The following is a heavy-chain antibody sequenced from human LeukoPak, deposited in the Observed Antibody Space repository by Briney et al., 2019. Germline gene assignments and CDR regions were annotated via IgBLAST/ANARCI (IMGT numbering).Heavy chain of an antibody. J-gene: IGHJ6*03. CDR3: AKVGGHYEQYYYYMDV. CDR2: ISSSGSTI. D-gene: IGHD3-22*01. Sequence: GGSLRLSCAASGFTFSDYYMSWIRQAPGRGLEWVSYISSSGSTIYYADSVKGRFTISRDNSKNTLYLQMNSLRAEDTAVYYCAKVGGHYEQYYYYMDVWGKGTTVTISS. CDR1: GFTFSDYY. V-gene: IGHV3-11*04.